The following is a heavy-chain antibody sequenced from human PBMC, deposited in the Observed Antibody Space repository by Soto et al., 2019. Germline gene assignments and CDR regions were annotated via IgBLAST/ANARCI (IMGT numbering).Heavy chain of an antibody. CDR1: GYTFTSYD. CDR2: MNPNSGNT. Sequence: GASVKVSCRASGYTFTSYDINWVRQATGQGLEWLGWMNPNSGNTGYAQKFQGRVTMTRNTSISTAYMELSSLRSEDTAVYYCARGNGYSYGGYYYYYMDVWGKGTTVTSP. D-gene: IGHD5-18*01. CDR3: ARGNGYSYGGYYYYYMDV. V-gene: IGHV1-8*01. J-gene: IGHJ6*03.